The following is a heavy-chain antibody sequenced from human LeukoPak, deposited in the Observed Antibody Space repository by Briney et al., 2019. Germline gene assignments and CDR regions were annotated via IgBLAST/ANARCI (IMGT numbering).Heavy chain of an antibody. Sequence: ASVKVSCKASGYTFTSYAINWVRQATGQGLEWMGWMNPNSGKTGYAQKFQGRVTMTRNTSISTAYMELSSLRSEDTAVYYCARGLYYDFWSGYSPRYYYYYMDVWGKGTTVTVSS. CDR3: ARGLYYDFWSGYSPRYYYYYMDV. J-gene: IGHJ6*03. CDR1: GYTFTSYA. D-gene: IGHD3-3*01. CDR2: MNPNSGKT. V-gene: IGHV1-8*01.